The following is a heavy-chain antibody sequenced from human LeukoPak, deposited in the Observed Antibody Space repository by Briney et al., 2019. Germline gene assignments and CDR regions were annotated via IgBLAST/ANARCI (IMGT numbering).Heavy chain of an antibody. CDR2: IKEDGSDQ. CDR1: GFTFSNSW. D-gene: IGHD2-15*01. Sequence: GGSLRLSCAASGFTFSNSWMTWIRQAPGKGLEWVAAIKEDGSDQYYVDSVKGRFTISRDNAQDSLYLQMNSLRVEDTAVYYCARGHSAYWGQGILVTVSS. J-gene: IGHJ4*02. V-gene: IGHV3-7*01. CDR3: ARGHSAY.